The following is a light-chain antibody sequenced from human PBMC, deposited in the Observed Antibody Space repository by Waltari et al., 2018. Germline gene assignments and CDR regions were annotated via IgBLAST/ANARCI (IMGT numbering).Light chain of an antibody. CDR3: QQYGSSPYT. J-gene: IGKJ2*01. V-gene: IGKV3-20*01. Sequence: EIVLTQSPGTLSLSPGERATLSCRASQSVSSNYLAWYQQTPGQAPRLLFYGASSRATGIPDRFSGSGSGTDFTLTISRLEPEDFAVFYCQQYGSSPYTFGQGTKLEFK. CDR2: GAS. CDR1: QSVSSNY.